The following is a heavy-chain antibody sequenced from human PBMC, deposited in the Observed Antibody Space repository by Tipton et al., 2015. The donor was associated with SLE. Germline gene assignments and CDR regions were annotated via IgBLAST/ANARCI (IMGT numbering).Heavy chain of an antibody. CDR3: ARRRYSSSSRPYWYFDL. Sequence: TLSLTCTVSGGSISSYYWSWIRQTPGKGLEWIGYIYYTGSTKFNPSLKSRVSISVDTSKNQFSLKLSSVTAADTAVYYCARRRYSSSSRPYWYFDLWGRGTLVTVSS. V-gene: IGHV4-59*08. D-gene: IGHD6-6*01. CDR2: IYYTGST. J-gene: IGHJ2*01. CDR1: GGSISSYY.